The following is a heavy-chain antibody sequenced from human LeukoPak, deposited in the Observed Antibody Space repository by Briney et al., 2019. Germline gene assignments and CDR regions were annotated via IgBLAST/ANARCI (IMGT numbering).Heavy chain of an antibody. V-gene: IGHV4-59*01. CDR2: IHYSGKA. CDR3: ARFGVYYDMGA. D-gene: IGHD3-16*01. J-gene: IGHJ6*02. CDR1: GGSISGYY. Sequence: SETLSLTCTVSGGSISGYYWTWIRQPPGKGLEWIGQIHYSGKADYNPSLRSRVTISVDTSKNQMSLKLSSVTAADTAVYYCARFGVYYDMGAWGQGTTVTVS.